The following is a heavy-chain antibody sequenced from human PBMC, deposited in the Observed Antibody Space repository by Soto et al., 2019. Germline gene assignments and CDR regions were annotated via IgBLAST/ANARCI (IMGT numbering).Heavy chain of an antibody. J-gene: IGHJ6*02. Sequence: GASVKVSCKASGGTFSSYAISWVRQAPGQGLEWMGGIIPIFGTANYAQKFQGRVTITADESTSTAYMELSSLRSEDTAVYYCARSDYSNYVQYYYGMDVWGQGTTVTVSS. V-gene: IGHV1-69*13. D-gene: IGHD4-4*01. CDR1: GGTFSSYA. CDR3: ARSDYSNYVQYYYGMDV. CDR2: IIPIFGTA.